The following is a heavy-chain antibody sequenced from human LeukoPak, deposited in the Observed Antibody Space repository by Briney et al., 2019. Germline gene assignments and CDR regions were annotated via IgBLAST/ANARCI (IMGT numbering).Heavy chain of an antibody. CDR2: ISSSGSTI. J-gene: IGHJ6*04. D-gene: IGHD3-10*02. CDR3: AELGITMIGGV. CDR1: GFTFSSYE. V-gene: IGHV3-48*03. Sequence: PGGSLRLSCAASGFTFSSYEMNWARQAPGKGLEWVSYISSSGSTIYYADSVEGRFTISRDNAKNSLYLQMNSLRAEDTAVYYCAELGITMIGGVWGKGTTVTISS.